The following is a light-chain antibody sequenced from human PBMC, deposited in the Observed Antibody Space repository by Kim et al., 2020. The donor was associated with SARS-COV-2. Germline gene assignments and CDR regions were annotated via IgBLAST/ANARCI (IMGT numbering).Light chain of an antibody. J-gene: IGLJ2*01. CDR3: GTWDTSLSGVV. CDR1: SSNIGEKS. Sequence: GQKVTISCSGSSSNIGEKSVSWYQQLPGTAPKLLLFVNNKRPSGIPDRFSGAKSGTSATLDITGLQTGDEADYYCGTWDTSLSGVVFGGGTQLTVL. CDR2: VNN. V-gene: IGLV1-51*01.